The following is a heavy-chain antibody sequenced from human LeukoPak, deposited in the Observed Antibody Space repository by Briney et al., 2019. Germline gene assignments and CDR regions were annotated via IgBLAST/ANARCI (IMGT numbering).Heavy chain of an antibody. J-gene: IGHJ6*03. V-gene: IGHV4-59*12. Sequence: PSETLSLTCTVSGGSISTYYWSWIRQPPGKGLEWIGYIYYSGSTNYNPSLKSRGTISVDTSKNQFSLKLSSVTAADTAVYYCARSRDGSTGPVIHFYMDVWGKGTTVTVSS. CDR2: IYYSGST. CDR3: ARSRDGSTGPVIHFYMDV. D-gene: IGHD5-24*01. CDR1: GGSISTYY.